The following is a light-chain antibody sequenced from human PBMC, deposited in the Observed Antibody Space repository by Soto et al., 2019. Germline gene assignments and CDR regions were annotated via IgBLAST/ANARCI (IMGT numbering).Light chain of an antibody. CDR3: HQYDRSPWT. J-gene: IGKJ1*01. CDR1: QSVSSSF. CDR2: GAS. V-gene: IGKV3-20*01. Sequence: EIVLTQSPGTLSLSPGERATLSCRASQSVSSSFLARYQQKPGQAPRPLMYGASSSATGIPDRFSGSGSGTDVTLTISRLEPEDCAGDYCHQYDRSPWTFGQGTKVEIK.